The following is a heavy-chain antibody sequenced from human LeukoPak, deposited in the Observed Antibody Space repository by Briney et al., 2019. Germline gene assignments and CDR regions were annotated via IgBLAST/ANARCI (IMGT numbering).Heavy chain of an antibody. CDR2: ISSSGTTI. D-gene: IGHD3-10*01. Sequence: GGSLRLSCAASGFNFSNYEMNWVRQAPGKGLEWVSYISSSGTTISYADSAKGRFTVSRDNARNSLFLQMSSLRGDDTAVYYCAIDSTYYYASGSSGPHYFDYWGQGALVTVSS. CDR3: AIDSTYYYASGSSGPHYFDY. J-gene: IGHJ4*02. V-gene: IGHV3-48*03. CDR1: GFNFSNYE.